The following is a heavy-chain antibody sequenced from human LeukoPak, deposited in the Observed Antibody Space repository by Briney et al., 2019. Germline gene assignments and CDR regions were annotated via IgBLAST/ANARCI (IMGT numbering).Heavy chain of an antibody. CDR3: ARHLSGDDI. Sequence: PGGSLRLSCAASGFIVSSSYMSWVRQAPGKGLEWVSIIYSGGSTYYADSVKGRFTISRDNSKNTLYLQMNSLRAEDTAVYYCARHLSGDDIWGQGTMGTVSS. CDR2: IYSGGST. CDR1: GFIVSSSY. V-gene: IGHV3-53*01. J-gene: IGHJ3*02. D-gene: IGHD4-17*01.